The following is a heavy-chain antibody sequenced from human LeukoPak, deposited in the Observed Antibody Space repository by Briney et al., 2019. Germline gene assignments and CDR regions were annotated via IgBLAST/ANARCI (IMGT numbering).Heavy chain of an antibody. J-gene: IGHJ3*02. CDR1: GFSFSSYA. CDR2: ISFDVSNK. D-gene: IGHD5-18*01. Sequence: GGSLRLSCAASGFSFSSYAMHWVRQAPGKGLEWVAGISFDVSNKYYADSVEGRFTISRDNSKNTLSLQMNGLRAEDAAVYYCARGLQLWYPGDAFDIWGQGTMVTVSS. V-gene: IGHV3-30-3*01. CDR3: ARGLQLWYPGDAFDI.